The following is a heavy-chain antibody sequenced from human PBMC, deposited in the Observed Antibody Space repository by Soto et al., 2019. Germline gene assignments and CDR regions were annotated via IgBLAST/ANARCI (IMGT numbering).Heavy chain of an antibody. CDR2: ISAYNGNT. CDR1: GYTFTSYG. J-gene: IGHJ6*01. D-gene: IGHD6-19*01. Sequence: ASVKVSCKASGYTFTSYGISWVRQAPGQGLEWMGWISAYNGNTNYAQKLQGRVTMTTDTSTSTAYMELRSLRSDDTAVYYCARDPNSRGWYYCLYYYGMDGRGQGTTVTIGS. V-gene: IGHV1-18*01. CDR3: ARDPNSRGWYYCLYYYGMDG.